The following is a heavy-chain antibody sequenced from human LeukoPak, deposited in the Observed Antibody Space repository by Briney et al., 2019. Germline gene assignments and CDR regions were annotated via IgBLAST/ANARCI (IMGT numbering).Heavy chain of an antibody. CDR3: ASIYYDSSDTDAFDI. D-gene: IGHD3-22*01. V-gene: IGHV1-2*02. CDR1: GYTFTVYY. Sequence: GASVKVSYKASGYTFTVYYMHWVRQAPGQGLEWMGWINPNSGGTNYAQKFQGRVTMTRDTSISTAYMELSRLRSDDTAVYYCASIYYDSSDTDAFDIWGQGTMVTVSS. J-gene: IGHJ3*02. CDR2: INPNSGGT.